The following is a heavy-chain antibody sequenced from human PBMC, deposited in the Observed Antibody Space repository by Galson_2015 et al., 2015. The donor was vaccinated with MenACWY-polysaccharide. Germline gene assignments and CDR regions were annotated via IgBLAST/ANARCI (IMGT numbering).Heavy chain of an antibody. D-gene: IGHD4-11*01. J-gene: IGHJ6*02. CDR1: GLTFSTYF. V-gene: IGHV3-74*01. Sequence: SLRLSCAASGLTFSTYFIHWVRQAPGKGLLWVSRINPDGSPTYADSVKGRFTVSRDNAKNTVYLQMDSLRAEDTAVYYCAKNDYPSSYYYYGMDVWGQGTTVTVSS. CDR3: AKNDYPSSYYYYGMDV. CDR2: INPDGSP.